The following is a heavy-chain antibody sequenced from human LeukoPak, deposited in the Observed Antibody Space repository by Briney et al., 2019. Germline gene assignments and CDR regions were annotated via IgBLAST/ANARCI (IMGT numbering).Heavy chain of an antibody. D-gene: IGHD6-13*01. Sequence: GGPLRLSCAASGFTFSRYWMQWVRQAPRKGLVWVSRIKNDGSVTNYADSVKGRYTISRDNAKNTLYLQMNSLRAEDTAVYYCARYNAAAGDYWGQGTLVTVSS. CDR1: GFTFSRYW. CDR3: ARYNAAAGDY. J-gene: IGHJ4*02. CDR2: IKNDGSVT. V-gene: IGHV3-74*01.